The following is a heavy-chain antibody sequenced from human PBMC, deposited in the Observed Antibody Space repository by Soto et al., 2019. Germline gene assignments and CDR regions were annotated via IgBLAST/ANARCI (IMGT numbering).Heavy chain of an antibody. J-gene: IGHJ6*02. CDR2: ISYDGSNK. CDR1: GFTFSSYG. D-gene: IGHD7-27*01. V-gene: IGHV3-30*18. Sequence: GGSLRLSCAASGFTFSSYGMHWVRQAPGKGLEWVAVISYDGSNKYYADSVKGRFTISRDNSKNTLYLQMNSLRAEDTAVYYCAKGLTGATYYAMDVWGQGTTVTVSS. CDR3: AKGLTGATYYAMDV.